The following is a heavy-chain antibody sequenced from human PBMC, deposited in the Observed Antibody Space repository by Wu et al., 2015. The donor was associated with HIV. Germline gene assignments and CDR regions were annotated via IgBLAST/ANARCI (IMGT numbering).Heavy chain of an antibody. CDR1: GYTFTSYG. J-gene: IGHJ5*02. CDR2: ISAYNGNT. D-gene: IGHD1-26*01. Sequence: QVQLVQSGAEVKKPWASVKVSCKASGYTFTSYGISWVRQAPGQGLEWMGWISAYNGNTNYAQKLQDRLIMTTDTSTSTAYMELTSLRSDDTAIYYCASSWSGGQLRNNWFRPVGPGNPGHRLL. V-gene: IGHV1-18*01. CDR3: ASSWSGGQLRNNWFRP.